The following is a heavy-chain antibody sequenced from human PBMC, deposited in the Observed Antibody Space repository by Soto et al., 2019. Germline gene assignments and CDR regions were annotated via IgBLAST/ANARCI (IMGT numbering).Heavy chain of an antibody. CDR2: IIPILGIA. D-gene: IGHD2-2*02. CDR3: ASLYCSSTSCYSPYFN. Sequence: QVQLVQSGAEVKKPGSSVKVSCKASGGTFSSYTISWVRQAPGQGLEWMGRIIPILGIANYAQKFQSRVTITADKSTSTAYMELSSLRSEDTAVYYCASLYCSSTSCYSPYFNWGQGTLVTVSS. V-gene: IGHV1-69*02. CDR1: GGTFSSYT. J-gene: IGHJ4*02.